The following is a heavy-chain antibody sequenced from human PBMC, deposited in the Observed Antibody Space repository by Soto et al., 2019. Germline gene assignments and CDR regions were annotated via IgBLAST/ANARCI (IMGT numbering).Heavy chain of an antibody. CDR2: ISGSGGST. CDR3: AKESGITIFGVAPLGDGMDV. J-gene: IGHJ6*02. Sequence: GGSLRLSCAASGFTFSSYSMNWVRQAPGKGLEWVSSISGSGGSTYYADSVKGRFTISRDNSKNTLYLQMNSLRAEDTAVYYCAKESGITIFGVAPLGDGMDVWGQGTTVTVSS. D-gene: IGHD3-3*01. V-gene: IGHV3-23*01. CDR1: GFTFSSYS.